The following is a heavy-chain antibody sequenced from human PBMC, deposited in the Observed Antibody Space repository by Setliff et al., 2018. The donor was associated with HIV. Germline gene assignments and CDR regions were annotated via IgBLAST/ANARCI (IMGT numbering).Heavy chain of an antibody. CDR2: IYYTGST. CDR1: GASISSGAYF. V-gene: IGHV4-31*03. D-gene: IGHD3-16*01. J-gene: IGHJ4*02. Sequence: SETLSLTCTVSGASISSGAYFWIWIRQHPGKGLEWMGYIYYTGSTYYKLSLKSRMIISLDTSKNQLFLTLSSVTAADTAIYYCARGGRKDLTDNWGQGTLVTVSS. CDR3: ARGGRKDLTDN.